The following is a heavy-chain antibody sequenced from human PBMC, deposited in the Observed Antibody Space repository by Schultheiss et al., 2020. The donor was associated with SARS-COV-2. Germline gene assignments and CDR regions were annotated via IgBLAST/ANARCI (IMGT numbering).Heavy chain of an antibody. V-gene: IGHV3-64*04. CDR1: GFTFSSYA. CDR2: ISSNGGST. CDR3: ARTRSGELERKGINDY. J-gene: IGHJ4*02. Sequence: GGSLRLSCAASGFTFSSYAMHWVRQAPGKGLEYVSAISSNGGSTYYADSVKGRFTISRHNSKNTLYLQMNSLRAEDTAVYYCARTRSGELERKGINDYWGQGTLVTVSS. D-gene: IGHD1-1*01.